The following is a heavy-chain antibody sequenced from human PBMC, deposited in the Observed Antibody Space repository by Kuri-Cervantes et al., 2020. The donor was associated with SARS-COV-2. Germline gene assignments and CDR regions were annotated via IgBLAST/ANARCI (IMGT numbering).Heavy chain of an antibody. Sequence: SETLSLTCTVPGGSVSSGSYYWSWIRQPPGKGLEWIGYIYYSGSTNYNPSLKSRVTISVDTSKNQFSLKLSSVTAADTAVYYCARVLTASFDFWGQGTLVTVSS. CDR3: ARVLTASFDF. D-gene: IGHD3-16*01. J-gene: IGHJ4*02. V-gene: IGHV4-61*01. CDR2: IYYSGST. CDR1: GGSVSSGSYY.